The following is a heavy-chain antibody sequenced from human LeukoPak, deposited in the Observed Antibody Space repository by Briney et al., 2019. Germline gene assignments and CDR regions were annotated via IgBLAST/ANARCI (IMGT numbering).Heavy chain of an antibody. CDR1: GFTFNYYA. Sequence: PGGSLRLSCAASGFTFNYYAMSWVRQAPGKGLEWVSTISGGGGGTSYADFVKGRFTISRDNSKSTLYLQMNRLRADDTAVYYCAKDTSSGSNASYYFDYWGQGTLVTVSS. CDR2: ISGGGGGT. J-gene: IGHJ4*02. D-gene: IGHD3-10*01. CDR3: AKDTSSGSNASYYFDY. V-gene: IGHV3-23*01.